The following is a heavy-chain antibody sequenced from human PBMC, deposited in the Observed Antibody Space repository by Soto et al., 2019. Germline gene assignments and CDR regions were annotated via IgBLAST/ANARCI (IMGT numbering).Heavy chain of an antibody. J-gene: IGHJ4*02. CDR3: ASPGKLAARGSLYDY. Sequence: QVQLVESGGGVVQPGRSLRLSCAASGFTFSSYAMHWVRQAPGKGLEWVAVISYDGSNKYYADSVKGRFTISRDNSKNTLYLQMNSLRAEDTAVYYCASPGKLAARGSLYDYWGQGTLVTVSS. V-gene: IGHV3-30-3*01. D-gene: IGHD6-6*01. CDR1: GFTFSSYA. CDR2: ISYDGSNK.